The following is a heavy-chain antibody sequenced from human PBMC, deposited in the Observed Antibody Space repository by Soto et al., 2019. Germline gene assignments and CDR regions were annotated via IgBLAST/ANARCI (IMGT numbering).Heavy chain of an antibody. D-gene: IGHD6-6*01. J-gene: IGHJ4*02. CDR2: ISGSDDST. Sequence: GGSLRLSCAASGFTLSSYAMSWVRQAPGKGLEWVSVISGSDDSTYYADSVKGRFTISRDNSKNTLYLQMNSLRAEDTAVYYCAKRSSSSTFDYWGQGTLVTVSS. CDR3: AKRSSSSTFDY. V-gene: IGHV3-23*01. CDR1: GFTLSSYA.